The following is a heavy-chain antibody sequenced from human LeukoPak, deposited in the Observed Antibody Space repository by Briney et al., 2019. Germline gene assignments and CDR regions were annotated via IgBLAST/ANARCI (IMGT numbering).Heavy chain of an antibody. CDR2: IKSKTDGGTT. Sequence: SGGSLRLSCAASGFTFSNAWMSWVRQAPGKGLEWVGRIKSKTDGGTTDYAAPVKGRFTISRDDSKTTLFLQMNSLKTEDTAVYYCTTDYYYDSSGYYYDRGYWGQGTLVTVSS. V-gene: IGHV3-15*01. CDR3: TTDYYYDSSGYYYDRGY. CDR1: GFTFSNAW. J-gene: IGHJ4*02. D-gene: IGHD3-22*01.